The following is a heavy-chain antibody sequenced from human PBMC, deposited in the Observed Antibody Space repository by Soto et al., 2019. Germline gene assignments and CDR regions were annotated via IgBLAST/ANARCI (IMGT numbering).Heavy chain of an antibody. CDR2: IIPIFGTA. Sequence: YSVKVSCKAYEGTFSSYAISWVRQAPGQGLEWMGGIIPIFGTANYAQKIQGRVTITADESTSTAYMELSSLRSEDTAVYYCARGCSSSAYYYYGMDVWGQGTTVTVSS. CDR1: EGTFSSYA. J-gene: IGHJ6*02. V-gene: IGHV1-69*13. D-gene: IGHD6-6*01. CDR3: ARGCSSSAYYYYGMDV.